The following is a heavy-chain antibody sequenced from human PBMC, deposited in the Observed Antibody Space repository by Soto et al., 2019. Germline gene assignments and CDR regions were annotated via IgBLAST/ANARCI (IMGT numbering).Heavy chain of an antibody. CDR3: ARHVSSWYLNDAFDI. D-gene: IGHD6-13*01. CDR2: IYYSGST. V-gene: IGHV4-39*01. Sequence: SETLSLTCTVSGGSISSSSYYWGWIRQPPGKGLEWIGSIYYSGSTYYNPSLKSRVTISVDTSKNQFSLKLSSVTAADTAVYYCARHVSSWYLNDAFDIWGQGTMVTVSS. CDR1: GGSISSSSYY. J-gene: IGHJ3*02.